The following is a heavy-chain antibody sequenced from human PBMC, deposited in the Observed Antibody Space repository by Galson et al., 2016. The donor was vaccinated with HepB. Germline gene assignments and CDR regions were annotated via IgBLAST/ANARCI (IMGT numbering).Heavy chain of an antibody. CDR1: GFTVGSNY. J-gene: IGHJ4*02. Sequence: SLRLSCAASGFTVGSNYMTWVRQAPGKGLEWVSLIYSGGGTSYADSVKGRFTISRDSSKNTLYLQMNSLRAEDTAVYYCAGRAVAAPKWGQGTLVTVSS. CDR3: AGRAVAAPK. CDR2: IYSGGGT. D-gene: IGHD6-19*01. V-gene: IGHV3-53*01.